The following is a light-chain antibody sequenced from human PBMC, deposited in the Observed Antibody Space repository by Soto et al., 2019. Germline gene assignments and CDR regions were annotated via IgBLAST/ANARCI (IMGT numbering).Light chain of an antibody. V-gene: IGLV6-57*04. CDR2: EDN. CDR3: QSYDSSNHVV. J-gene: IGLJ2*01. Sequence: NFMLTQPHSVSESPGKTVTISCTRSSGSIASNYVQWYQQRPGSAPTTVIYEDNQRPSGVPDRLSGSIDSSSNSASRTISGLKTEDEADYYCQSYDSSNHVVFGGGTKLTVL. CDR1: SGSIASNY.